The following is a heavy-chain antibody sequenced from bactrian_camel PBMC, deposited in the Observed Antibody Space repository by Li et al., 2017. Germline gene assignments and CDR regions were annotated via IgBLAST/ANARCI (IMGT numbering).Heavy chain of an antibody. Sequence: GGSLRLSCVASGDIIGRYCMGWFRQIPDKEREGVAAIYIGRGTTYYADSVRGRFSISRNNAKNTAYLQMNNLQPEDTAVYHCAADATLVSCSPLSNYVGPGTQVTVS. CDR2: IYIGRGTT. D-gene: IGHD1*01. J-gene: IGHJ4*01. V-gene: IGHV3S25*01. CDR1: GDIIGRYC.